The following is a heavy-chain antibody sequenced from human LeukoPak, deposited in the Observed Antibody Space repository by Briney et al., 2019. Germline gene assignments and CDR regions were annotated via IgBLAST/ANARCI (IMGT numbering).Heavy chain of an antibody. V-gene: IGHV4-59*12. Sequence: SETLSLTCTVSGGSISSCYWSWIRQPPGKGLEWIGYIYYSGSTNYNPSLESRVTISVDTSKNQFSLKLSSVTAADTAVYYCARRRPPLAYCGGDCYSGNDYWGQGTLVTVSS. CDR2: IYYSGST. CDR3: ARRRPPLAYCGGDCYSGNDY. J-gene: IGHJ4*02. D-gene: IGHD2-21*02. CDR1: GGSISSCY.